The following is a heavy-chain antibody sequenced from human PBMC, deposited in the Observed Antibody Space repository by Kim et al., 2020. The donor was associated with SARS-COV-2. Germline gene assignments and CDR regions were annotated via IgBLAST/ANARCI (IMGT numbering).Heavy chain of an antibody. CDR2: IHPTDSSI. Sequence: GESLKISCTDSGDSFTNYWITWVRQLPGGGLHWMGKIHPTDSSIYYSPSFQGHVTISVDRSINTAYLQWRSLKASDTAIYYCARHSSLLDFDDWGQGTLVTVSS. CDR1: GDSFTNYW. CDR3: ARHSSLLDFDD. J-gene: IGHJ4*02. V-gene: IGHV5-10-1*01. D-gene: IGHD6-6*01.